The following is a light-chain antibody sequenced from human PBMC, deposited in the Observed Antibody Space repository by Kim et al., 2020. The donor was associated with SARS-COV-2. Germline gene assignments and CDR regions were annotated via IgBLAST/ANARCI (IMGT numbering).Light chain of an antibody. V-gene: IGLV10-54*01. CDR3: STWDSSLSAWV. Sequence: QTATRTCTGNTKSVGHQGAVWLQQHQGHPPKLLSYRNNNRPSGISERFSASRSGNTASLTIAGVQPEDEADYYCSTWDSSLSAWVFGGGTQLTVL. J-gene: IGLJ3*02. CDR1: TKSVGHQG. CDR2: RNN.